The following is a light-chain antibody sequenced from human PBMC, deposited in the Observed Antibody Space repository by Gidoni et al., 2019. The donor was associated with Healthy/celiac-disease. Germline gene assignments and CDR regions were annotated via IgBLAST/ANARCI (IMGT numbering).Light chain of an antibody. CDR1: LRVSSN. Sequence: EQVMTKSPATLSVSPGDRATLSCSAILRVSSNLAWYQQKPGQAPRLLIYGASTMATGIPARFSGSGSGTAFTLTISSLQSVDFAVCYCQQYNNRATFGPGTKVDIK. CDR2: GAS. V-gene: IGKV3D-15*01. J-gene: IGKJ3*01. CDR3: QQYNNRAT.